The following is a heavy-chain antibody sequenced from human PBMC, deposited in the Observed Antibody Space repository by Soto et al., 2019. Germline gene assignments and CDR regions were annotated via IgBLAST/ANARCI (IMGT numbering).Heavy chain of an antibody. D-gene: IGHD5-12*01. J-gene: IGHJ3*01. CDR2: IVPIFGTT. Sequence: QVQLVQSGAEVQRPGSSVKVSCKPSGGTFSSLSITWVRQAPGQGLQWVGAIVPIFGTTNYAQKFQDRVAISADKSTTTAYMELSSLRSEDTAVYYCATAYRGYEAEALDVWGQGTKVTVSS. V-gene: IGHV1-69*06. CDR3: ATAYRGYEAEALDV. CDR1: GGTFSSLS.